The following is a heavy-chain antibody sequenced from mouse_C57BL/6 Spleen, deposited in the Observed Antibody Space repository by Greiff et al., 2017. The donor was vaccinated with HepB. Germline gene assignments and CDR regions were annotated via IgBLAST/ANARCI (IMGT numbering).Heavy chain of an antibody. CDR1: GFTFSSYA. V-gene: IGHV5-4*01. CDR3: ARGDYYGSSYDAMDY. J-gene: IGHJ4*01. D-gene: IGHD1-1*01. CDR2: ISDGGSYT. Sequence: EVHLVESGGGLVKPGGSLKLSCAASGFTFSSYAMSWVRQTPEKRLEWVATISDGGSYTYYPDNVKGRFTISRDNAKNNLYLQMSHLKSEDTAMYYCARGDYYGSSYDAMDYWGQGTSVTVSS.